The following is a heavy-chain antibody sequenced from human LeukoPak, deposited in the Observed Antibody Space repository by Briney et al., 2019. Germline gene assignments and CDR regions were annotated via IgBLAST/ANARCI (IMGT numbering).Heavy chain of an antibody. V-gene: IGHV3-23*01. Sequence: GGSLRLSCAASGFTFRNYGMSWVRQAPGKGLEWVSAVSSDGSIYYADSVKGRFTISRDISRNTLYLQMSSLRAEDTAVYYCAKRVVTFDTWGQGTLVTVSS. D-gene: IGHD2-21*01. CDR1: GFTFRNYG. CDR3: AKRVVTFDT. CDR2: VSSDGSI. J-gene: IGHJ3*02.